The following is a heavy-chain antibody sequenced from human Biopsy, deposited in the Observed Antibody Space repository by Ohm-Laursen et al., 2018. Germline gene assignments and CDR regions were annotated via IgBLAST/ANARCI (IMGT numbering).Heavy chain of an antibody. J-gene: IGHJ4*02. CDR2: ISPKSGGT. Sequence: SVKVSCKASGFSFTDYYIHWVRQAPGQGLEWMGWISPKSGGTNYAQKFQGNITMTKNTSMSTAYMEMSRLRSDDTAVYYCALQSVAQMKGFDYWGQGTLVTVSS. CDR1: GFSFTDYY. CDR3: ALQSVAQMKGFDY. V-gene: IGHV1-2*02. D-gene: IGHD6-19*01.